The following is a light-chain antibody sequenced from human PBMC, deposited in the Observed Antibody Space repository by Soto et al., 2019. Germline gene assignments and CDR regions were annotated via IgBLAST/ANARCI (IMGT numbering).Light chain of an antibody. J-gene: IGKJ1*01. Sequence: DIQMTQSPSSLSASVGHIFTITCRASQSISSYLNWYKQKPGKAPKLLIYAASSLQSGVPSRLSGSGSGTDFPLTISNMQPDDSATYYCQQYNTMWTFGQGTKVDIK. CDR1: QSISSY. CDR3: QQYNTMWT. CDR2: AAS. V-gene: IGKV1-39*01.